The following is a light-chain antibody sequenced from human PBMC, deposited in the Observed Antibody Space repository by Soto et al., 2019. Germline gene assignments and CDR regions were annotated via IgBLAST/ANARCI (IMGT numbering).Light chain of an antibody. J-gene: IGLJ1*01. CDR3: SSYTSTSTYV. Sequence: QSALTQPASVSGSPGQSITISCTGTSSDVGYDNYVSWYQQHPGRAPKSLIYEVSNRPSGVSNRSSGSKSGNTASLTISGLQAEDEADYYCSSYTSTSTYVFGTGTKLTVL. CDR2: EVS. CDR1: SSDVGYDNY. V-gene: IGLV2-14*01.